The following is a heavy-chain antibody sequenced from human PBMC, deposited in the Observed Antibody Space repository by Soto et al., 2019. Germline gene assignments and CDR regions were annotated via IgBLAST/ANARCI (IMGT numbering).Heavy chain of an antibody. D-gene: IGHD3-10*01. Sequence: GESLKISCKGSGYVFTTYWIGWVRQMPGKGLEWMGIIYPGDSDTKYSPSFQGQVTISADRSITTAYLQWSSLKASDTAMYYCTRHGGSGNYYTVDQWGQGTLVTVSS. J-gene: IGHJ4*02. V-gene: IGHV5-51*01. CDR1: GYVFTTYW. CDR2: IYPGDSDT. CDR3: TRHGGSGNYYTVDQ.